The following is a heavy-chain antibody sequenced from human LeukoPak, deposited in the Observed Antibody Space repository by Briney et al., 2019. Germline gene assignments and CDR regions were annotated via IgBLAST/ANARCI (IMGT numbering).Heavy chain of an antibody. CDR1: SGFSTHYY. D-gene: IGHD3-16*01. CDR3: TKGSYEPFDV. Sequence: SETLSLTCTVSSGFSTHYYWNWIRQPPGKALEWIGCVSDTGRTTYNPSLKGRLTISVDTSKRQFSLTLTSLTAADTAVYYCTKGSYEPFDVWGQGIPVTVSS. V-gene: IGHV4-59*01. CDR2: VSDTGRT. J-gene: IGHJ4*02.